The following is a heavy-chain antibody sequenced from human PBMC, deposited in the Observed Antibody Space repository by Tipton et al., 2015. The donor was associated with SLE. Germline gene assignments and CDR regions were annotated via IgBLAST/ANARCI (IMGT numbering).Heavy chain of an antibody. V-gene: IGHV4-39*07. D-gene: IGHD1-20*01. CDR2: IYYSGIT. CDR1: GGSISSSSYY. Sequence: TLSLTCTVSGGSISSSSYYWGWIRQSPGKGLVWFGSIYYSGITYYNPSLKSRVTISVDTSKNQFSLMVTSVTAADTAVYYCAKRDDNWYFDSWGQGTLVTVPS. CDR3: AKRDDNWYFDS. J-gene: IGHJ4*02.